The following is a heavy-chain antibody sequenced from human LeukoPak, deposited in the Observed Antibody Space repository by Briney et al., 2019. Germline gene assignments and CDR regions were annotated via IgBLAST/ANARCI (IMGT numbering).Heavy chain of an antibody. Sequence: SETLSLTCTVSGGSISSSSYYWGWIRQPPGKGLEWIGSIYYSGSTYYNPSLKSRVTISVDTSKNLFSLKLSSVTAADTAVYYCAASKVVDMGGYCSGGSCDTFDYWGQGTLVTVSS. CDR1: GGSISSSSYY. V-gene: IGHV4-39*07. D-gene: IGHD2-15*01. J-gene: IGHJ4*02. CDR3: AASKVVDMGGYCSGGSCDTFDY. CDR2: IYYSGST.